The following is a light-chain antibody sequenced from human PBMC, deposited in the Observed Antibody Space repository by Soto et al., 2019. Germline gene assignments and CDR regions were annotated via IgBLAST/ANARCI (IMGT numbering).Light chain of an antibody. CDR3: QQLNSYPWT. CDR2: AAF. Sequence: DIQLTQSASFLSASVGDRVTITCRASQGISSYLAWYQQKPGKAPKLLIYAAFTLQSGVPSRFSGSGSGTEFTLRSHRLQPEDFATYYCQQLNSYPWTCGQGTKVEIK. J-gene: IGKJ1*01. V-gene: IGKV1-9*01. CDR1: QGISSY.